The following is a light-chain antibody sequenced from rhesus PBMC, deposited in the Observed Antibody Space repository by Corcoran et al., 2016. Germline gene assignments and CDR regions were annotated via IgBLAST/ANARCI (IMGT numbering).Light chain of an antibody. CDR2: DAS. Sequence: DIQMTQSPSSLSASVGDRVTTTCQASQGISNNLAWYQPKPGKVPKPLIYDASTLQRGVPSRVSGGGAGTDFTLTISSLQPEDFATSYCQHCNGIPFTFGPGTNLDIK. CDR1: QGISNN. CDR3: QHCNGIPFT. V-gene: IGKV1S17*01. J-gene: IGKJ3*01.